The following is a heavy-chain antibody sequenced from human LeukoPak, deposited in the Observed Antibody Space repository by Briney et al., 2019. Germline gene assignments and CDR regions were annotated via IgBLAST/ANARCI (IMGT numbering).Heavy chain of an antibody. D-gene: IGHD3-16*01. V-gene: IGHV3-7*03. CDR2: IKPDGSQQ. CDR3: ARHGPSYYFDY. J-gene: IGHJ4*02. CDR1: GFSFSNHW. Sequence: GGSLRLSCAASGFSFSNHWMTWVRQAPGKGLEWVANIKPDGSQQYYVDSMKGRFTISRDNAKNSLYLQMNSLRPEDTAVYYCARHGPSYYFDYWGQGTLVTVSS.